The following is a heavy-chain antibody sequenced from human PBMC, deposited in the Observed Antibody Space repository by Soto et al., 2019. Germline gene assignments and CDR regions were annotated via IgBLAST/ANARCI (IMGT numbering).Heavy chain of an antibody. Sequence: SESLSLTCTVCGGSICSGFYYWGWIRQPPGKGLEYIGSQYYAGSTYYNPSLKSRVTILVDTSKNQFSLKLSSVTAADTAVYFCARGDDFAGNDYFDYWGQGTLVTVSS. V-gene: IGHV4-39*01. D-gene: IGHD1-1*01. CDR1: GGSICSGFYY. CDR3: ARGDDFAGNDYFDY. CDR2: QYYAGST. J-gene: IGHJ4*02.